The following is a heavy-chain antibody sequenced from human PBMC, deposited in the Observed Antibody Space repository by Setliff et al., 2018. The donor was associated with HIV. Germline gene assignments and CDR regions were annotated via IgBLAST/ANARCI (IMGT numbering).Heavy chain of an antibody. V-gene: IGHV3-48*04. Sequence: GGSLRLSCAASGFNFKTYGMTWVRQAPGKGLDWVAHIGSSNHGIHYTASVQGRFTVSRDNAKNTLYLQMNSLRTEDTAVYYCVRDTFDGRSYYGWDVWGQGTTVTVSS. CDR3: VRDTFDGRSYYGWDV. J-gene: IGHJ6*02. CDR1: GFNFKTYG. CDR2: IGSSNHGI. D-gene: IGHD3-9*01.